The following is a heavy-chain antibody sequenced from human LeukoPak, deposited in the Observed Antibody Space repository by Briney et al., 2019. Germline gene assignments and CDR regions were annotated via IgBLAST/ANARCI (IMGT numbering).Heavy chain of an antibody. CDR2: ISSSSSYI. CDR3: AGGLGYSYGYGIDY. CDR1: GFTFSSYS. V-gene: IGHV3-21*01. J-gene: IGHJ4*02. Sequence: GGSLRLSCAASGFTFSSYSMNWVRQAPGKGLEWVSSISSSSSYIYYADSVKGRFTISRDNAKNSLYLQMNSLRAEDTAVYYCAGGLGYSYGYGIDYWGQGTLVAVSS. D-gene: IGHD5-18*01.